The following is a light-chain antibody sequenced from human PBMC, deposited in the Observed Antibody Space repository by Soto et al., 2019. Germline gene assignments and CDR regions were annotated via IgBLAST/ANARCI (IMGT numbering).Light chain of an antibody. CDR1: QSISKR. Sequence: DIQMTQSPSTLPAYVGDRVTITCRASQSISKRLAWYQQTPGKAPKLLIIDASSLESGVPFRFSGSGSGTDFNLTISRLQPDDFTTYYCQQYNSPPWTFGQGTKVDIK. CDR3: QQYNSPPWT. J-gene: IGKJ1*01. V-gene: IGKV1-5*01. CDR2: DAS.